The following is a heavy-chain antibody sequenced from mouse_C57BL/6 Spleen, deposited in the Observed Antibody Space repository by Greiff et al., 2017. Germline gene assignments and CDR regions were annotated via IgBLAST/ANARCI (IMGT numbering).Heavy chain of an antibody. D-gene: IGHD1-1*01. Sequence: VQLQQPGAELVKPGASVKLSCKASGYTFTSYWMQWVKQRPGQGLEWIGEIDPSDSYTNYNQKFKGKATLTVDTSSSTAYMQLSSLTSEDSAVYYCANYYGSGTWFAYWGQGTLVTVSA. CDR2: IDPSDSYT. CDR1: GYTFTSYW. J-gene: IGHJ3*01. CDR3: ANYYGSGTWFAY. V-gene: IGHV1-50*01.